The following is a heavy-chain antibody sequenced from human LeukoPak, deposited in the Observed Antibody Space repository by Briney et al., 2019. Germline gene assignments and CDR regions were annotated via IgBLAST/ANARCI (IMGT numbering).Heavy chain of an antibody. D-gene: IGHD2-15*01. J-gene: IGHJ4*02. V-gene: IGHV3-23*01. CDR2: ISGSGGST. CDR3: VRQDCSGGSCYLDS. Sequence: PGGSLRLSCAASGFTFSSYAMSWVRQAPGKGLEWVSAISGSGGSTYYADSVKGRFTISRDYSKNTLDLQMNSLRTEDTAVYYCVRQDCSGGSCYLDSWGQGTLVTVSS. CDR1: GFTFSSYA.